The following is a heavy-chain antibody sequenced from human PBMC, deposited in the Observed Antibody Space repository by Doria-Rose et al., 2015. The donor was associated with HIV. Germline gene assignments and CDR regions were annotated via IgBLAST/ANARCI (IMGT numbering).Heavy chain of an antibody. Sequence: QVQLVESGGGVVQPGRSLRLSCAASGFTFSSYAMHWVRQAPGKGLEWVAVISYDGSNKYYADSVKGRFTISRDNSKNTLYLQMNSLRAEDTAVYYCARDRLRYYFDYWGQGTLVTVSS. D-gene: IGHD6-25*01. CDR3: ARDRLRYYFDY. V-gene: IGHV3-30-3*01. CDR1: GFTFSSYA. CDR2: ISYDGSNK. J-gene: IGHJ4*02.